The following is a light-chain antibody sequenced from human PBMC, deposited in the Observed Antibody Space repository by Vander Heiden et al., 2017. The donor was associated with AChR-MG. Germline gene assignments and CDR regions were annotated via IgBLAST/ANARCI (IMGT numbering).Light chain of an antibody. CDR1: SSDVGGYNY. CDR3: CSYAGSYTGV. CDR2: EVS. Sequence: QSALTQPRPVSGSPGQSVTISCPGTSSDVGGYNYVSWYQQHPGKAPKLMIYEVSKRPSGVPDRFSGSKSGNTASLTISGLQAEDEADYYCCSYAGSYTGVFGGGTKLTVL. V-gene: IGLV2-11*01. J-gene: IGLJ2*01.